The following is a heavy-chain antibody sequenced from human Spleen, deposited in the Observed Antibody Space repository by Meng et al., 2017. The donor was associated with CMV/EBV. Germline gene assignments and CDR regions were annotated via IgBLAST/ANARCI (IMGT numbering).Heavy chain of an antibody. V-gene: IGHV5-51*01. Sequence: KVSCKGSGYNFNRSWIGWVRQMPEKGLEWMGVIYPGDSETRYSPSFQGQVIISADKSITTAYLQWSSVKASDTAIYYCARSLRHGYNAEFGYWGQGTLVTVSS. CDR3: ARSLRHGYNAEFGY. CDR1: GYNFNRSW. D-gene: IGHD5-24*01. J-gene: IGHJ4*02. CDR2: IYPGDSET.